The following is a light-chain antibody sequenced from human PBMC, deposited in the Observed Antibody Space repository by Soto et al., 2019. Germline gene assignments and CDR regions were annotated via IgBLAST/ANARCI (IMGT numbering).Light chain of an antibody. Sequence: EIVMTQTPATLTVSPRERAILSFRASQSISINLAWYQQKPGQAPRLLIYAASNRATGVPARFSGSWSGTEFTLTISSLQSEDFAVYYCQQYNNWITFGQGTRLEIK. CDR1: QSISIN. CDR3: QQYNNWIT. CDR2: AAS. J-gene: IGKJ5*01. V-gene: IGKV3-15*01.